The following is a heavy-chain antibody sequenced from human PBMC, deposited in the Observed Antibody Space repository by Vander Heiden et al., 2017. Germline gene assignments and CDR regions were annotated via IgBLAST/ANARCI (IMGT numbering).Heavy chain of an antibody. D-gene: IGHD2-21*02. CDR2: ISGSGGST. V-gene: IGHV3-23*01. J-gene: IGHJ1*01. CDR1: GFTFSSYA. Sequence: EVQLLESGGGLVQPGGSLRLSCAASGFTFSSYAMSWVRQAPGKGLEWVSAISGSGGSTYYADSGKGRFTISRDNSKNTRDLQMNSLRAEETAVYYCAKDLLDGGNSGAYFQHWGQGTLVTVSS. CDR3: AKDLLDGGNSGAYFQH.